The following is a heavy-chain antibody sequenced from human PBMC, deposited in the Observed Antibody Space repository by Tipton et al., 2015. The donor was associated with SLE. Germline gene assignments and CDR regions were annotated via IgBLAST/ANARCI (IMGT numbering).Heavy chain of an antibody. J-gene: IGHJ6*02. Sequence: TLSLTCAVYGGSFSGYYWSWIRQPPGKGLEWIGEINDSGSTNYNPSLKSRVTISVDTSKNLFSLKLGYVTATDTAVYYCAGGDCGSDCYTDYYGMDVWGQGTTVTVSS. CDR2: INDSGST. CDR3: AGGDCGSDCYTDYYGMDV. CDR1: GGSFSGYY. D-gene: IGHD2-21*01. V-gene: IGHV4-34*01.